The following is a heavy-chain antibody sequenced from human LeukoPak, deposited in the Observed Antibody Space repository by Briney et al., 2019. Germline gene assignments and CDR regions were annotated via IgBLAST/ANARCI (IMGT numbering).Heavy chain of an antibody. CDR2: IYLRDSDT. D-gene: IGHD3-22*01. V-gene: IGHV5-51*01. Sequence: GESLKISCKGSGYSFTNYWIGWVRQMPGKGLEWMGIIYLRDSDTRYSPSFQGQVTISADKSISTAYLQWSSLKASDTAMYYCARHRTYYYDSGDTPPYYFDYWGQGTLVTVSS. CDR3: ARHRTYYYDSGDTPPYYFDY. CDR1: GYSFTNYW. J-gene: IGHJ4*02.